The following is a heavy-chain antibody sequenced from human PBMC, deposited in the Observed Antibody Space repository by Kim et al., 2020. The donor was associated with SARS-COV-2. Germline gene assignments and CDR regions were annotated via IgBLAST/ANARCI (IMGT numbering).Heavy chain of an antibody. CDR3: ARDTEDIVVVPAARLGV. Sequence: SVKVSCKASGGTFSSYTISWVRQAPGQGLEWMGRIIPILGIANYAQKFQGRVTITADKSTSTAYMELSSLRSEDTAVYYCARDTEDIVVVPAARLGVWGQGTTVTVSS. V-gene: IGHV1-69*04. CDR1: GGTFSSYT. D-gene: IGHD2-2*01. CDR2: IIPILGIA. J-gene: IGHJ6*02.